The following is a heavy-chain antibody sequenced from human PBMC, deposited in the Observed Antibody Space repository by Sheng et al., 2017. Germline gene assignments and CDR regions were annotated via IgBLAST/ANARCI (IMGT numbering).Heavy chain of an antibody. CDR3: ARDREPARPSDLDY. CDR1: GYSFSSYG. Sequence: QVQLVQSGGEMKKPGASVKVSCKASGYSFSSYGINWVRQAPGQGLEWMGWISGYNGNTNYAQNFQGKVTMTADTSTSTVHMEVRSLRSDDTAVYYCARDREPARPSDLDYWGQGTLVTVSS. J-gene: IGHJ4*02. V-gene: IGHV1-18*01. D-gene: IGHD6-6*01. CDR2: ISGYNGNT.